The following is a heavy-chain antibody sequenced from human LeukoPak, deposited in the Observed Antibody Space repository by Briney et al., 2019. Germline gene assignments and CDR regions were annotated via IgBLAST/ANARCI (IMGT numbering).Heavy chain of an antibody. Sequence: GGSLRLSCAASGFTFNNAWMSWVRQAPGKGLEWVGRIKSESDGGTTDYAAPVKGRFTISRDDSKNTLYLQMNSLNTGDTAVYYCTTIKVTWGYWGQGTLVTVSS. CDR2: IKSESDGGTT. D-gene: IGHD7-27*01. J-gene: IGHJ4*02. V-gene: IGHV3-15*01. CDR1: GFTFNNAW. CDR3: TTIKVTWGY.